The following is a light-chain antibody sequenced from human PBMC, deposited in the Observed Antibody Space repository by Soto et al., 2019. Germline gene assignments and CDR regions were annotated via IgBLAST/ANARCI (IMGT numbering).Light chain of an antibody. V-gene: IGKV3-20*01. J-gene: IGKJ3*01. Sequence: EIGLTQSPGTLSLSPGERATLSCRASQSISSSYLAWYQQKPGQAPRILVYGASSRATVLPDRFSGSGSRTDFLLTISRPEPEDFAVYYCQQYGSSRFTFGPGTKVDIK. CDR3: QQYGSSRFT. CDR2: GAS. CDR1: QSISSSY.